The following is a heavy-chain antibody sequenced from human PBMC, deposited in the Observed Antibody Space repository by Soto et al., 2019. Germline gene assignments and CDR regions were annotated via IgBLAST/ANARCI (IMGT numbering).Heavy chain of an antibody. CDR3: ARPLGWRDAVDI. D-gene: IGHD6-19*01. Sequence: EVQLVESGGGLVQPGGSLRLSCAASGFTFSTYWMIWVRQAPGKGPEWVASIKHDGSETYYVDSAKGRFTISRDNAKKSVFLQMHSLRAEDTAVYYCARPLGWRDAVDIWGQGTMVTVSS. J-gene: IGHJ3*02. CDR1: GFTFSTYW. CDR2: IKHDGSET. V-gene: IGHV3-7*01.